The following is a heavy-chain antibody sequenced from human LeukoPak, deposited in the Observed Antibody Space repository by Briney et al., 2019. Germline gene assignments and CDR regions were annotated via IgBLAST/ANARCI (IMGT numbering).Heavy chain of an antibody. V-gene: IGHV3-9*03. D-gene: IGHD1-7*01. CDR3: AKDMGLQLELRLGNAFDI. CDR2: ISWNSGSI. CDR1: GFTFDDYA. Sequence: PGRSLRLSCAASGFTFDDYAMHWVRQAPGKGLEWVSGISWNSGSIGYADSVKGRFTISRDNAKNSLYLQMNSLRAEDMALYYCAKDMGLQLELRLGNAFDIWGQGTMVTVSS. J-gene: IGHJ3*02.